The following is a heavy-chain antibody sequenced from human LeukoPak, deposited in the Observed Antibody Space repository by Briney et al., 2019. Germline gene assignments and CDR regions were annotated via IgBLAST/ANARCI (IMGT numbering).Heavy chain of an antibody. CDR1: GGSISSYY. CDR3: AREGTTFDAFDI. J-gene: IGHJ3*02. CDR2: IHYRGST. Sequence: PSETLSLTCTVSGGSISSYYWSWIRQPPGKGLEWIGYIHYRGSTNYNPSLKSRVTISVDTSINQFSLKLSSVTAADTAVYYCAREGTTFDAFDIWGQGTMVTVSS. D-gene: IGHD1-1*01. V-gene: IGHV4-59*01.